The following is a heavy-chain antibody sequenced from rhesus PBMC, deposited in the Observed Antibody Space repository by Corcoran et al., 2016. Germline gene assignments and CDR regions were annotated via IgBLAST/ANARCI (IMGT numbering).Heavy chain of an antibody. CDR3: AREGYSSSYGY. CDR2: ISGSSGST. D-gene: IGHD6-43*01. V-gene: IGHV4-165*01. CDR1: GGSFSGYY. Sequence: QVQLQESGPGLVKPSETLSLTCAVSGGSFSGYYWGGIRQPPGKGLEWIGYISGSSGSTDYNPSLKSRVTISTDTSKNQFSLKLSSVTAADTAVYYCAREGYSSSYGYWGQGVLVTVSS. J-gene: IGHJ4*01.